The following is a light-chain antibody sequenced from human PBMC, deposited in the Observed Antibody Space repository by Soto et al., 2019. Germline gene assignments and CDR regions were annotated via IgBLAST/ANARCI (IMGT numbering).Light chain of an antibody. CDR3: CSYAGSSTPLI. J-gene: IGLJ1*01. CDR2: EVS. CDR1: SSDVGSYNL. Sequence: QSVLTQPASVSGSPGQSITISCTGTSSDVGSYNLVSWYQQHPGKAHKLMIYEVSKRPSGVSNRFSGSKSGNTASLSISGLQAEDEADYYCCSYAGSSTPLIFGTGTK. V-gene: IGLV2-23*02.